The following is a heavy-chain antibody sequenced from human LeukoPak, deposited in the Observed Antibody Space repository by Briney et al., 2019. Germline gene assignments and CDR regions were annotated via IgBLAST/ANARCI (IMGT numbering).Heavy chain of an antibody. CDR2: INSDGSST. Sequence: GGSLRLSCAASGFTFSSYWMHWVRQAPGKGLVWVSRINSDGSSTSYADSVKGRFTISRDNAKNTLYLQMNSLRGEDTAVYYCARLYTSGCFDYWGQGTLVTVSS. V-gene: IGHV3-74*01. J-gene: IGHJ4*02. D-gene: IGHD6-19*01. CDR3: ARLYTSGCFDY. CDR1: GFTFSSYW.